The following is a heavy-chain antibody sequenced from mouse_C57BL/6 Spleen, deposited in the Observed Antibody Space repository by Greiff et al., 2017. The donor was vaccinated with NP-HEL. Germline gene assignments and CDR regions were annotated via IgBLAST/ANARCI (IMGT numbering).Heavy chain of an antibody. CDR3: EREDYGSLDY. J-gene: IGHJ2*01. D-gene: IGHD1-1*01. CDR1: GFTFSSYA. CDR2: ISDGGSYT. V-gene: IGHV5-4*01. Sequence: EVMLVESGGGLVKPGGSLKLSCAASGFTFSSYAMSWVRQTPEKRLEWVATISDGGSYTYYPDNVKGRFTISRDNAKNTLYLQMSHLKSEDTAMYYCEREDYGSLDYWGQFTTLTVAS.